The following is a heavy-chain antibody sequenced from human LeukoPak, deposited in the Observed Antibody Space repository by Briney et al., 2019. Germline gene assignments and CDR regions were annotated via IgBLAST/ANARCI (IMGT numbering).Heavy chain of an antibody. Sequence: GASVKVSCKTSGYTFTDYYVHWVRQAPGQGLKWVGWINPNSGSTSYIQKFQGWVTLTRDTSITTVYMEFSRLRSDDTAVYYCARARDYCTSTRCYSPHHYGIDVWGQGTTVIVSS. CDR1: GYTFTDYY. CDR3: ARARDYCTSTRCYSPHHYGIDV. V-gene: IGHV1-2*04. J-gene: IGHJ6*02. D-gene: IGHD2-2*02. CDR2: INPNSGST.